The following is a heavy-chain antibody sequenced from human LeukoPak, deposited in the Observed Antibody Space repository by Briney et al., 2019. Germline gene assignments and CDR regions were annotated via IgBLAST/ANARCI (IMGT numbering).Heavy chain of an antibody. Sequence: SQTLSLTCAVSGGSISSGGYSWSWIRQPPGKGLEWIGYIYYSGNTYYNPSLKSRVTISIDTSKNQFYLKLSSLTAADTAVYFCARRDDSSGYHKIFDYWGPGTLVTVSS. D-gene: IGHD3-22*01. CDR2: IYYSGNT. CDR1: GGSISSGGYS. V-gene: IGHV4-30-2*03. J-gene: IGHJ4*02. CDR3: ARRDDSSGYHKIFDY.